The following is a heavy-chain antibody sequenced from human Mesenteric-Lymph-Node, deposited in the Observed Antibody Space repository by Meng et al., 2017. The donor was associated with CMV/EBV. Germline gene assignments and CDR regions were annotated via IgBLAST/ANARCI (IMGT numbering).Heavy chain of an antibody. V-gene: IGHV3-23*03. J-gene: IGHJ6*02. CDR3: AGTDFWSGYNYYYYYVMDV. CDR2: IYSGGSST. Sequence: GGSLRLSCAASGFTFSSYAMSWVRQAPGKGLEWVSVIYSGGSSTYYADSVKGRFTISRDNSKNTLYLQMNSLRAEDTAVYYCAGTDFWSGYNYYYYYVMDVWGQGTTVTVSS. D-gene: IGHD3-3*01. CDR1: GFTFSSYA.